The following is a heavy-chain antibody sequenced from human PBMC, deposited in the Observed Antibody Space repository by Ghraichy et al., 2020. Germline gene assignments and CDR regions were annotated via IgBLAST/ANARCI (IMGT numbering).Heavy chain of an antibody. Sequence: AGSLRLSCSVSGFTFSIYAMHWVRQAPGKGLEYVAGISSNGFSTCHADSVKGRFTISRDNSKNTLYLQMSSLRPEDTAMYYCVREHGSGTNLVSYYMDVWGKGTTVTVSS. CDR2: ISSNGFST. CDR3: VREHGSGTNLVSYYMDV. CDR1: GFTFSIYA. J-gene: IGHJ6*03. D-gene: IGHD3-10*01. V-gene: IGHV3-64D*08.